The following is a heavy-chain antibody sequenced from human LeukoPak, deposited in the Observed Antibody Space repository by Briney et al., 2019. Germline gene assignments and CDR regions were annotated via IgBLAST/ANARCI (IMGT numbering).Heavy chain of an antibody. J-gene: IGHJ3*02. CDR3: ARGWVLEWLLYVSRGPGGFDI. CDR1: GYTFTSYD. V-gene: IGHV1-8*01. D-gene: IGHD3-3*01. Sequence: ASVKVSCKASGYTFTSYDINWVRQATGQGLEWMGWMNPNSGNTGYAQKFQGRVTMTRNTSISTAYMELSSLTSEDTAVYYCARGWVLEWLLYVSRGPGGFDIWGQGTMVTVSS. CDR2: MNPNSGNT.